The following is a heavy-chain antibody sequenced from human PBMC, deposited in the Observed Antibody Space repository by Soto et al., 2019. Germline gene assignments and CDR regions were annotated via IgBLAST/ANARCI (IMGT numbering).Heavy chain of an antibody. CDR1: GFTFSSYA. CDR2: ISGSGGST. CDR3: AKDAAMVSSTFNYFDY. D-gene: IGHD6-13*01. V-gene: IGHV3-23*01. Sequence: EVQLLESGGGLVQPGGSLRLSCAASGFTFSSYAMSWVRQAPGKGLEWVSAISGSGGSTYYADSVKGRFTISRDNSKNTLYLQMESLGAEDTAVYYCAKDAAMVSSTFNYFDYWGQGTLVAVSS. J-gene: IGHJ4*02.